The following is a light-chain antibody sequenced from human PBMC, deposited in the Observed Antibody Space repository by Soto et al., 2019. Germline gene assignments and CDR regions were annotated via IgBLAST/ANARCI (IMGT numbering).Light chain of an antibody. V-gene: IGKV3-11*01. CDR1: QSVSSY. Sequence: ELVLTQPPATLSLSPGERATLSCRASQSVSSYLAWYQQKPGQAPRLLIYDASNRATGIQARFSGSGSGTDFTLTISSLEPEDFAVYYCQQRSNWPTFGQGTRLEIK. CDR3: QQRSNWPT. CDR2: DAS. J-gene: IGKJ5*01.